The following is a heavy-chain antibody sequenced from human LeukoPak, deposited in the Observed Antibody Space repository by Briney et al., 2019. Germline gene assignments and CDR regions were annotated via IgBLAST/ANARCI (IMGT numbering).Heavy chain of an antibody. CDR3: ASGRGSYYGTFYFDY. D-gene: IGHD1-26*01. CDR1: GGSISSSSYY. CDR2: IYYSGSP. Sequence: PSETLSLTCSVSGGSISSSSYYWAWIRQPPGKGLEWFGSIYYSGSPYYNPSLKSRVTISVDTSKNQFSLKLSSVTAADTAVYYCASGRGSYYGTFYFDYWGQGTLVTVSS. V-gene: IGHV4-39*01. J-gene: IGHJ4*02.